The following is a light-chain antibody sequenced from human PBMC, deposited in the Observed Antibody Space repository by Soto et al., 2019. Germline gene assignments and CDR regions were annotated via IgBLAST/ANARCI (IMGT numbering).Light chain of an antibody. CDR1: QSISNW. V-gene: IGKV1-5*01. CDR3: QHYNSYSEA. J-gene: IGKJ1*01. Sequence: DIQMTQSPSTLPASVGARVTITCRASQSISNWLACYQQKPGTAPKLLIYHASTLESGVPSRFSGSGSGTEFTPTISSLQPDDFATYYCQHYNSYSEAFGQGTKVDIK. CDR2: HAS.